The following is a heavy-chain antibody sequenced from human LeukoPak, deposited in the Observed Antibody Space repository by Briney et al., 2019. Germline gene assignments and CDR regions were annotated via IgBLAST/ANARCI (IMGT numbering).Heavy chain of an antibody. J-gene: IGHJ3*02. CDR1: GFTFSSYA. V-gene: IGHV3-64*01. Sequence: PGGSLRLSCAASGFTFSSYAMHWVRQAPGKGLEYVSAISSNGGSTYYANSVKGRFTISRDNSKNTLYLQMGSLRAEDTAVYYCARDSGHAFDTWGQGTMVTVSS. D-gene: IGHD6-25*01. CDR3: ARDSGHAFDT. CDR2: ISSNGGST.